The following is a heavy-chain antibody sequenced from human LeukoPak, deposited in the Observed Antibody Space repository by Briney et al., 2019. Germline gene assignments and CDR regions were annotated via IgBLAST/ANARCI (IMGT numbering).Heavy chain of an antibody. V-gene: IGHV3-7*01. CDR1: GFTFSSYW. CDR3: ARDREQQLAYNWFDP. D-gene: IGHD6-13*01. Sequence: GGSLRLSCAASGFTFSSYWMSWVRQAPGKGLEWMANIKQDGSEKYYVDSVKGRFTISRDNAKNSLYLQMNSLRAEDTAVYYCARDREQQLAYNWFDPWGQGTLVTVSS. CDR2: IKQDGSEK. J-gene: IGHJ5*02.